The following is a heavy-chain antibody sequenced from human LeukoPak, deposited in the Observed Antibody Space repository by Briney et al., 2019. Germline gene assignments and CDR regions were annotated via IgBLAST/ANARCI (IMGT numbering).Heavy chain of an antibody. CDR2: ISSSSSTI. V-gene: IGHV3-48*01. Sequence: GGSLRLSCAASGFTFSSYSMNWVRQAPGKGLEWVSYISSSSSTIYYADSVKGRFTISRDNSKNTLYLQMNSLRAEDTAVYYCAKYVTGQPGWYFDLWGRGTLVTVSS. CDR1: GFTFSSYS. CDR3: AKYVTGQPGWYFDL. D-gene: IGHD2-21*02. J-gene: IGHJ2*01.